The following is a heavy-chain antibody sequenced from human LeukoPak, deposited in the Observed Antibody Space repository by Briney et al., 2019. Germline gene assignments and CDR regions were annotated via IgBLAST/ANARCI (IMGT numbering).Heavy chain of an antibody. CDR1: GFTVSSNY. D-gene: IGHD3-16*02. V-gene: IGHV3-66*02. J-gene: IGHJ5*02. CDR2: IYSGGST. Sequence: GSLRLSCAASGFTVSSNYISWVRQAPGKGLEWVSVIYSGGSTYYADSVKGRFTISRDNSKNTLYLQMNSLRAEDTAVYYCARDRRSNWFDPWGQGTLVTVSS. CDR3: ARDRRSNWFDP.